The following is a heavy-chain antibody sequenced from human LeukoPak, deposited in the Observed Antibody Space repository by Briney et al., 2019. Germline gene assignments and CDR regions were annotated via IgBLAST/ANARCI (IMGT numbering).Heavy chain of an antibody. V-gene: IGHV4-39*01. Sequence: SETLSLTCSVSGGSISSSSYYWGWIRQPPGKGLEWIGSIYYSGSTYYNPSLKSRVTISVDTSKNQFSLKLSSVTAADTAVYYCARHASYDFWSGYPTYYLDYWGQGTLVTVSS. CDR2: IYYSGST. J-gene: IGHJ4*02. CDR1: GGSISSSSYY. D-gene: IGHD3-3*01. CDR3: ARHASYDFWSGYPTYYLDY.